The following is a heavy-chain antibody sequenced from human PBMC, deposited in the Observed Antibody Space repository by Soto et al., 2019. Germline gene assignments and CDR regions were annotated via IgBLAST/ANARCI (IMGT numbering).Heavy chain of an antibody. Sequence: EVQLVESGGGLVKPGGSMRLSCAVSGFTFSSQTMNWVRQAPGKGLEWVSSVSSSGSYKYYADSVKGRFTISRDNAKNSLYLQMNSLRAEDTAVYFCASPRGLDDACDFWGKGTMVTVSS. J-gene: IGHJ3*01. CDR1: GFTFSSQT. V-gene: IGHV3-21*01. CDR2: VSSSGSYK. CDR3: ASPRGLDDACDF. D-gene: IGHD3-10*01.